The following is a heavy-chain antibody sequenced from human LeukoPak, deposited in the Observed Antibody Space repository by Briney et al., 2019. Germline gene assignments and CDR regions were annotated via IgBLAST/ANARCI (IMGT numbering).Heavy chain of an antibody. D-gene: IGHD2-21*01. J-gene: IGHJ4*02. V-gene: IGHV3-30*18. Sequence: PGGSLRLSCAASGFTFSSYAMHWVRQAPGKGLEWVAVISYDGITNYYADSVKGRFTVSRDNSENTLYLQMNSLRADDTAVYYCAKKAAPVSAIRAGFDYWGQGTLVTVSS. CDR2: ISYDGITN. CDR3: AKKAAPVSAIRAGFDY. CDR1: GFTFSSYA.